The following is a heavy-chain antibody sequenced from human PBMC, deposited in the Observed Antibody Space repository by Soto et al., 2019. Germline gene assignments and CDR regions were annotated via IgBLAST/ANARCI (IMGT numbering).Heavy chain of an antibody. J-gene: IGHJ4*02. Sequence: QVQLQESGPGLVKPSGTLSLTCDDSGDSISNNYWWTWVRQFPGEGLQWIGEIFHSGSTNYNPPLKNRVNTSVDKSNNRFSLMLSSVTAADTAVYYCARGDFWSGSDYWGQGIQVTVSS. V-gene: IGHV4-4*02. CDR1: GDSISNNYW. D-gene: IGHD3-3*01. CDR2: IFHSGST. CDR3: ARGDFWSGSDY.